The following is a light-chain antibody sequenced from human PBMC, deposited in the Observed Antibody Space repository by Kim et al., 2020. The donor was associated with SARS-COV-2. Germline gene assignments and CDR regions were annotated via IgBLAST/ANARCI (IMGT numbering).Light chain of an antibody. CDR2: QDS. Sequence: VSPGQTASITCSGDKLGDKYACWYQQKPGQSPVLVIYQDSKRPSGIPERFSGSNSGNTATLTISGTQAMDEADYYCQAWDSSSIVFGGGTQLTVL. CDR1: KLGDKY. CDR3: QAWDSSSIV. V-gene: IGLV3-1*01. J-gene: IGLJ3*02.